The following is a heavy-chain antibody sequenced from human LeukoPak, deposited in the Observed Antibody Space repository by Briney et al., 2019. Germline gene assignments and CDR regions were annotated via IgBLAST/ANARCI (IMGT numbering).Heavy chain of an antibody. Sequence: GGSLRLSCAASGFTFSSKGMHWVRQAPGKGLEWVAVIWSDGIRKYYGDPVKGRFAISRDVSRNTLYLQMNSLRVEDTAIYYCATVRGLGALDSWGQGTLVTVSS. CDR3: ATVRGLGALDS. D-gene: IGHD1-26*01. V-gene: IGHV3-33*01. CDR2: IWSDGIRK. J-gene: IGHJ4*02. CDR1: GFTFSSKG.